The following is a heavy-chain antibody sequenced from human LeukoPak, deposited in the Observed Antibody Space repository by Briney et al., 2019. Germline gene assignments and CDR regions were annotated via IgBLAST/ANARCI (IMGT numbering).Heavy chain of an antibody. Sequence: SETLSLTCAVYGGSFSGYYCSWIRQPPGKGLEWIGEINHSGSTNYNPSLKSRVTISVDTSKNQFSLKLSSVTAADTAVYYCARANWGNAFDIWGQGRMVTVSS. CDR1: GGSFSGYY. J-gene: IGHJ3*02. CDR2: INHSGST. CDR3: ARANWGNAFDI. D-gene: IGHD7-27*01. V-gene: IGHV4-34*01.